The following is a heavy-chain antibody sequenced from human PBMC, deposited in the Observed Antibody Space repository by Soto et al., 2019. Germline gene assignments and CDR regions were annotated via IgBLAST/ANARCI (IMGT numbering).Heavy chain of an antibody. CDR3: ARVVSRYCSGGSCFKLWLAFDI. CDR1: GDSVSSNSAA. V-gene: IGHV6-1*01. CDR2: TYYRSKWYN. D-gene: IGHD2-15*01. Sequence: PSQTLSLTCAISGDSVSSNSAAWNWIRQSPSRDLEWLGRTYYRSKWYNDYAVSVKSRITINPDTSKNHFSLQLNSVTPEDTAVYYCARVVSRYCSGGSCFKLWLAFDIWGQGTMVTVS. J-gene: IGHJ3*02.